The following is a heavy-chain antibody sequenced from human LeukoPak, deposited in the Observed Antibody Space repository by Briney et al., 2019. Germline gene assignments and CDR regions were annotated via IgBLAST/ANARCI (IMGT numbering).Heavy chain of an antibody. V-gene: IGHV4-34*01. CDR1: GGSFSGYY. Sequence: SETLSLTCPVYGGSFSGYYWSWIRRPPGKGLEWIGEINHSGSTNYNPSLKSRVTISVGTSKNQFSLKLSSVTAADTAVYYCARVWSSFPYYFDYWGQGTLVTVSS. CDR3: ARVWSSFPYYFDY. J-gene: IGHJ4*02. D-gene: IGHD1-26*01. CDR2: INHSGST.